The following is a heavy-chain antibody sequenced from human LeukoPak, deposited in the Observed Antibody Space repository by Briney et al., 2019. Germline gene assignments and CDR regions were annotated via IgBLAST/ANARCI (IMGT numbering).Heavy chain of an antibody. D-gene: IGHD3-10*01. V-gene: IGHV3-23*01. CDR3: AKDREDLWFGELLTTFDY. Sequence: GGSLRLSCEASGFIFSSYDLSWVRQAPGKGLEWVSDIDESGYKTYYADSVKGRFTISRDNSKNTLYLQMNSLRAEDTAVYYCAKDREDLWFGELLTTFDYWGQGTLVTVSS. CDR2: IDESGYKT. CDR1: GFIFSSYD. J-gene: IGHJ4*02.